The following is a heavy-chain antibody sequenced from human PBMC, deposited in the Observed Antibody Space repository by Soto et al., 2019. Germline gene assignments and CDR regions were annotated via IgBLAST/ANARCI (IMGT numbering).Heavy chain of an antibody. CDR3: ARDRAAVNAFDI. Sequence: GESLKISCAASGFTFSSYWMSWVRQAPGKGLEWVANIKQDGSEKYYVDSVKGRFTISRDNANNSLYLQMNSLRAEDTAVYYCARDRAAVNAFDIWGQGTMVTVSS. V-gene: IGHV3-7*01. CDR1: GFTFSSYW. D-gene: IGHD6-25*01. CDR2: IKQDGSEK. J-gene: IGHJ3*02.